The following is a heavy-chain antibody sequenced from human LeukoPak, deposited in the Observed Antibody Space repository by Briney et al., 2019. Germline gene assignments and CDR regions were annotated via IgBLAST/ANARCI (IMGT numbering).Heavy chain of an antibody. Sequence: PGGSLRLSCAASGFTFSSYWMSWVRQAPGKGLEWVSTVSGSAGSTYYADSVKGRFTISRDNSKNTLYLQMNSLRAEDTAVYYCARAIPCTTNGCFTREDPYFYYMDVWGRGTTVIVSS. J-gene: IGHJ6*03. CDR2: VSGSAGST. D-gene: IGHD2-2*02. CDR3: ARAIPCTTNGCFTREDPYFYYMDV. CDR1: GFTFSSYW. V-gene: IGHV3-23*01.